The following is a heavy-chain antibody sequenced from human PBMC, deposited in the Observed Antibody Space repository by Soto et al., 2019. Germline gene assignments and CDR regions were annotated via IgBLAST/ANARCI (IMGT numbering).Heavy chain of an antibody. CDR3: ARETGPHSSSWVVERKLDY. CDR2: INAGNGNT. D-gene: IGHD6-6*01. Sequence: ASVKVSCKASGYTFTSYAMHWVRQAPGQRLEWMGWINAGNGNTKYSQKFQGRVTITRDTSASTAYMELSSLRSEDTAVYYCARETGPHSSSWVVERKLDYWGQGTLVTV. J-gene: IGHJ4*02. CDR1: GYTFTSYA. V-gene: IGHV1-3*01.